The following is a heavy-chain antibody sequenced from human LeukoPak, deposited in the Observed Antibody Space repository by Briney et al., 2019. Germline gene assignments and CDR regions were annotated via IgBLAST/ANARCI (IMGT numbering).Heavy chain of an antibody. D-gene: IGHD3-22*01. Sequence: SETLSLTCGVSGYSISSGYYWGWIRQPPGKGPEWIGSIYHSGSTYYNPSLKSRVNISVDTSKNQISLKLSSVTAADTAVYYCARHISGYYNYYYYYYMDVWGKGTTVTVSS. V-gene: IGHV4-38-2*01. CDR3: ARHISGYYNYYYYYYMDV. J-gene: IGHJ6*03. CDR2: IYHSGST. CDR1: GYSISSGYY.